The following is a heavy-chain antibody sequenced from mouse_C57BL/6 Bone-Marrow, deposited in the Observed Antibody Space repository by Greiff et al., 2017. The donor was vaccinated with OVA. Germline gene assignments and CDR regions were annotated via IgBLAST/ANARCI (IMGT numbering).Heavy chain of an antibody. Sequence: VQLQQSGAELARPGASVKLSCKASGYTFTSYGISWVKQRTGQGLEWIGEIHPRSGNTYYNEKFKGKATLTADKSSSTAYMELRSLTSEDSAVYFCARRAVTAVNYWGQGTTLTVSS. CDR1: GYTFTSYG. V-gene: IGHV1-81*01. J-gene: IGHJ2*01. D-gene: IGHD1-1*01. CDR3: ARRAVTAVNY. CDR2: IHPRSGNT.